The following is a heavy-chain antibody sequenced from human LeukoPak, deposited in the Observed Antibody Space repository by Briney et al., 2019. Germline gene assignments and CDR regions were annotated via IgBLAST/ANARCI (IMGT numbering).Heavy chain of an antibody. J-gene: IGHJ4*02. Sequence: PSETLSLTCAVSGGSISSSNWWSWVRQPPGKGLEWIGEIYHSGGTNYNPSLKSRVTISVDKSKNQFSLKLSSVTAADTAVYYCARGGYSSGYLFDYWGQGTLVTVSS. V-gene: IGHV4-4*02. D-gene: IGHD3-22*01. CDR2: IYHSGGT. CDR3: ARGGYSSGYLFDY. CDR1: GGSISSSNW.